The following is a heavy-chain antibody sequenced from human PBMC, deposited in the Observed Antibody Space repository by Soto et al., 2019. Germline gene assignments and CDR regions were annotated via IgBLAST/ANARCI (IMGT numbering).Heavy chain of an antibody. V-gene: IGHV4-59*01. J-gene: IGHJ6*02. Sequence: KQSQTLSLTCTVSGGSISSYYWSWIRQPPGKGLEWIGYIYYSGSTNYNPSLKSRVTISVDTSKNQFSLKLSSVTAADTAVYYCARDLPQTDYYYYGMDVWGQGTTVTVSS. CDR2: IYYSGST. CDR3: ARDLPQTDYYYYGMDV. CDR1: GGSISSYY.